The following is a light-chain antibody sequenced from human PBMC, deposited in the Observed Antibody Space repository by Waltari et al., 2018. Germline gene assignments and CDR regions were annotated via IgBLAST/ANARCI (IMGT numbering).Light chain of an antibody. V-gene: IGKV3-11*01. CDR3: QQRSDWPGA. CDR1: QSISSY. CDR2: GVS. Sequence: IVLTQFPATTSSSAGERATISCRASQSISSYLAWYQQKPGRAPRLLIYGVSNRATGIPARFSGSGSGTDFTLTISSLEPEDFAVYYCQQRSDWPGAFGQGTKVEIK. J-gene: IGKJ1*01.